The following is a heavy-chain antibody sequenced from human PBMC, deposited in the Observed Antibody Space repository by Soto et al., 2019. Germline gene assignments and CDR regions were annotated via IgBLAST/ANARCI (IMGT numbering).Heavy chain of an antibody. CDR1: GYSFTSYW. CDR3: ARHHYYYDSSGYLGY. D-gene: IGHD3-22*01. CDR2: IDPSDSYT. J-gene: IGHJ4*02. V-gene: IGHV5-10-1*01. Sequence: GESLKISCKGSGYSFTSYWISWVRQMPGKGLEWMGRIDPSDSYTNYSPSFQGHVTISADKSISTAYLQWSSLKASDTAMYYFARHHYYYDSSGYLGYWGQGTLVTVSS.